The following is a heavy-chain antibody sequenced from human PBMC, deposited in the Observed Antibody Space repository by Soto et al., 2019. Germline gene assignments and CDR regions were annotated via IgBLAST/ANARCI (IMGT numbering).Heavy chain of an antibody. Sequence: ESGGGLVKPGGSLRLSCAASGFTFRNAWMSWVRQAPGKGLEWVGRIKSKTDGGTTDYAAPVKGRFTISRDDSKNTLYLQMNSLKTEDTAVYYCTTEKPYSSGWYSQDYYYYMDVWGKGTTVTVSS. CDR2: IKSKTDGGTT. V-gene: IGHV3-15*01. D-gene: IGHD6-19*01. CDR3: TTEKPYSSGWYSQDYYYYMDV. J-gene: IGHJ6*03. CDR1: GFTFRNAW.